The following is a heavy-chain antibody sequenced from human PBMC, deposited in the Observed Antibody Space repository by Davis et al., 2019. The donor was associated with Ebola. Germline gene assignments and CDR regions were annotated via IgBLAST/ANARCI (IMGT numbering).Heavy chain of an antibody. CDR1: GGSFTDYY. V-gene: IGHV4-59*01. Sequence: MPSETLSLTCTVSGGSFTDYYWSWIRQTPGKGLEWIGYIYNTGSTSYNPSLKSRVTILLDTSKNQFSLKLSSVTAADTAVYYCARSNLLGSGSYRPLDYWGQGTLVTVSS. CDR2: IYNTGST. CDR3: ARSNLLGSGSYRPLDY. J-gene: IGHJ4*02. D-gene: IGHD3-10*01.